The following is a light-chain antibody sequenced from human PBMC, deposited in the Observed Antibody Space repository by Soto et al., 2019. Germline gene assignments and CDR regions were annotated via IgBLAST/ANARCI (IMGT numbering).Light chain of an antibody. Sequence: EIVLTQSPGTLSLSPGERATLSCRAGQSVSSNYLAWFQQKPGQAPRLLIYGASRRASGIPDRFSGSGSGTDFTLTISRLEPEDVAVYYCQQYSSSPWTFGQGTTVEIK. V-gene: IGKV3-20*01. CDR1: QSVSSNY. CDR3: QQYSSSPWT. J-gene: IGKJ1*01. CDR2: GAS.